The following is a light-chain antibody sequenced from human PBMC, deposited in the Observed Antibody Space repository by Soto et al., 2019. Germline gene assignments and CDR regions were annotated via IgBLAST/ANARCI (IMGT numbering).Light chain of an antibody. J-gene: IGKJ1*01. CDR3: QQYNNWPAWT. CDR1: QSLGSN. Sequence: EVVMTQSPATLSVSPGERATLSCRASQSLGSNLAWYRQKPGQAPTLLIYGASTRATGVPARFSGSGSGTEFTLTISSLQSEDFAVYYCQQYNNWPAWTFGQGTKVEIK. CDR2: GAS. V-gene: IGKV3-15*01.